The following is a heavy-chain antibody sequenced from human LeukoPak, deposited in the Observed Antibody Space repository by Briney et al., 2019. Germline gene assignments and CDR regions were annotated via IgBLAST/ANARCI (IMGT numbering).Heavy chain of an antibody. CDR3: ARLGGSHWFDP. J-gene: IGHJ5*02. Sequence: GGSLRLSCSASGFTFSSYAMHWVRQAPGKGLEWVSGISWNSGSIGYADSVKGRFTISRDNAKNSLYLQMNSLRAEDTALYYCARLGGSHWFDPWGQGTLVTVSS. V-gene: IGHV3-9*01. CDR1: GFTFSSYA. CDR2: ISWNSGSI. D-gene: IGHD2-15*01.